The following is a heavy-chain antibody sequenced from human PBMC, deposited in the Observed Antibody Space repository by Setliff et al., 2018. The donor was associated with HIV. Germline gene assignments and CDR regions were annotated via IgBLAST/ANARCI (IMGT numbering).Heavy chain of an antibody. CDR2: INWNGVTK. V-gene: IGHV3-20*04. CDR1: GFTFDDYG. D-gene: IGHD3-10*01. CDR3: ALLWPFDY. Sequence: PGGSLRLSCAASGFTFDDYGMTWVRQGPGKGLEWVAGINWNGVTKDYSDSVKGRFTISRDNAENSLFLQMNSLRAEDTAIYYCALLWPFDYWGQGALVTVSS. J-gene: IGHJ4*02.